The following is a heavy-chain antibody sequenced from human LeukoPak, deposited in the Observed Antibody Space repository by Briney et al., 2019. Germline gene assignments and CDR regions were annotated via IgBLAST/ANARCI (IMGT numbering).Heavy chain of an antibody. V-gene: IGHV3-23*01. CDR1: GFTFSSYA. Sequence: HPGGSLRLSCAASGFTFSSYAMSWVRQAPGKGLEWVSAISGSGGSTYYADSVKGRFTISRDNSKNTLYLQMNSLRAEDTAVYYCATIRQWELLAFDIWGQGTMVTVSP. J-gene: IGHJ3*02. CDR2: ISGSGGST. CDR3: ATIRQWELLAFDI. D-gene: IGHD1-26*01.